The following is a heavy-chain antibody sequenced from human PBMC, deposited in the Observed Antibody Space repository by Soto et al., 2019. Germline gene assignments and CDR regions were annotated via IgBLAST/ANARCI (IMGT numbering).Heavy chain of an antibody. CDR1: GGSIRRYY. J-gene: IGHJ4*02. V-gene: IGHV4-59*01. CDR3: ARRYGGNFDY. Sequence: SETLSLTCTVSGGSIRRYYWSWIRQPPGKGLEWIGYIYYSGSTNYNPSLKSRVTISVDTSKNQFSLKLSSLTAADTAVYYCARRYGGNFDYWGQGTLVTVSS. CDR2: IYYSGST. D-gene: IGHD1-26*01.